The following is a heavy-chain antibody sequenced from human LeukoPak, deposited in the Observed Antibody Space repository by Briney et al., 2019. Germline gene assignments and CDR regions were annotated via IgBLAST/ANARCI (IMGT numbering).Heavy chain of an antibody. CDR1: GGSFSGYY. CDR3: ARGGGSYYFDY. Sequence: SETLSLTCAVYGGSFSGYYWSWIRQPPGKRLEWIGEINHSGSTNYNPSLKSRVIISVDTSKNQFSLKLSSVTAADTAVYYCARGGGSYYFDYWGQGTLVTVSS. D-gene: IGHD1-26*01. V-gene: IGHV4-34*01. CDR2: INHSGST. J-gene: IGHJ4*02.